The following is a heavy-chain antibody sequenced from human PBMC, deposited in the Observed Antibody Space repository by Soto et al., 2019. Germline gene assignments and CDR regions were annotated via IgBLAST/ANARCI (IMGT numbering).Heavy chain of an antibody. D-gene: IGHD3-10*01. CDR1: GGSFSGYY. J-gene: IGHJ4*02. CDR2: INHSGST. V-gene: IGHV4-34*01. Sequence: SETLSLTCAVYGGSFSGYYWSWFRQPPGKGLEWIGEINHSGSTNYNPSLKSRVTISVDTSKNQFSLKLSSVTAADTAVYYCARASITMVRGSFDYWGQGTLVT. CDR3: ARASITMVRGSFDY.